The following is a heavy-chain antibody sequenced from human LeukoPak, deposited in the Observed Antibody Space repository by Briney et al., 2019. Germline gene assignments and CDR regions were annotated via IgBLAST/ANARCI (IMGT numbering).Heavy chain of an antibody. D-gene: IGHD6-13*01. V-gene: IGHV4-61*02. CDR2: IYTSGST. CDR3: ARELRIAAAGTKKWFDP. Sequence: PSETLSLTCTVSGGSISSGSYYWSWIRQPAGKGLEWIGRIYTSGSTNYNPSLKSRVTISVDTSKNQFSLKLSSVTAADTAVYYCARELRIAAAGTKKWFDPWGQGTLVTVSS. J-gene: IGHJ5*02. CDR1: GGSISSGSYY.